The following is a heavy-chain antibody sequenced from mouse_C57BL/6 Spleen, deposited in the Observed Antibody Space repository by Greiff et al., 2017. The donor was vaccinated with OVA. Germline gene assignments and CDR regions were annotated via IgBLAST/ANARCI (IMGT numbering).Heavy chain of an antibody. V-gene: IGHV1-4*01. CDR3: ASLDYGYAMDY. CDR1: GYTFTSYT. CDR2: INPSSGYT. D-gene: IGHD2-4*01. Sequence: VQRVESGAELARPGASVKMSCKASGYTFTSYTMHWVKQRPGQGLEWIGYINPSSGYTKYNQKFKDKATLTADKSSSTAYMQLSSLTSEDSAVYYCASLDYGYAMDYWGQGTSVTVSS. J-gene: IGHJ4*01.